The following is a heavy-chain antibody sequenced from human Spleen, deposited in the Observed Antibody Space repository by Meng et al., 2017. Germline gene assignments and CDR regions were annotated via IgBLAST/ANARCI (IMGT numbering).Heavy chain of an antibody. D-gene: IGHD1-26*01. V-gene: IGHV3-11*01. Sequence: GESLKISCAASGFTFSDYYMSWIRQAPGKGLEWVSYISSSGSTIYYADSVKGRFTISRDNAKNSLYLQMNSLRAEDTAVYYCARVNIRRIVGATMYWGQGTLVTVSS. CDR2: ISSSGSTI. CDR1: GFTFSDYY. J-gene: IGHJ4*02. CDR3: ARVNIRRIVGATMY.